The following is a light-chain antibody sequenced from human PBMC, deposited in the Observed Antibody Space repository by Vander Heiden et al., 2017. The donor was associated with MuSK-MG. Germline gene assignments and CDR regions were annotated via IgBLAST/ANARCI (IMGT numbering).Light chain of an antibody. Sequence: SYVLTQPPSVSVAPGKTARITCGGNNIGSKSVHWYQQKPGQAPVLVVYDDSDRPLGIPERFSGSNSGNTATLTISRVEAGDEADYYCQVWDSSSDHVVFGGGTKLTVL. CDR2: DDS. V-gene: IGLV3-21*03. J-gene: IGLJ2*01. CDR1: NIGSKS. CDR3: QVWDSSSDHVV.